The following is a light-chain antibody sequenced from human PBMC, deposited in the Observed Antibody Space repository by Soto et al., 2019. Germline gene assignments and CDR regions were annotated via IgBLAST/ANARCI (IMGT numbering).Light chain of an antibody. CDR3: YSTDSSGNHRV. J-gene: IGLJ3*02. Sequence: SYELPQPPSVSVSPGQTARITCSGDALPKKFAYWYQQKSDQAPVLVIYEDNKRPSGIPDRFSGSSSGTTVTLTISGAQVDDEAEYYCYSTDSSGNHRVFGGGTKVTVL. CDR2: EDN. V-gene: IGLV3-10*01. CDR1: ALPKKF.